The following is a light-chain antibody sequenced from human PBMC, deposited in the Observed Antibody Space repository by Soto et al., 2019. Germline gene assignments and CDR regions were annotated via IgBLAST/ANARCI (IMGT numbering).Light chain of an antibody. CDR2: AAS. CDR3: QQSYSTPLT. Sequence: DIHMTQSPSSLSASVGDRVTITCRASQTISMYLNWYQQKPGKAPKLLIFAASSLQSGVPSRFSGSGSGTDFTLTISSLQPEDFATYYCQQSYSTPLTFGGGTKVDIK. CDR1: QTISMY. V-gene: IGKV1-39*01. J-gene: IGKJ4*01.